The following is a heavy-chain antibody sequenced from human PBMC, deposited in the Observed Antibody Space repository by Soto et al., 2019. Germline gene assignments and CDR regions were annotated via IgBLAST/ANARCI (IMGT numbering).Heavy chain of an antibody. J-gene: IGHJ6*02. CDR1: GFTFSNYA. D-gene: IGHD3-16*01. Sequence: VHFLESGGGVVQPGGSLRLSCAAAGFTFSNYALNWVRQAPGKGLEWVSGISGSGGRTYYADSVKGRFTISRDNSKNTRYLQMDGLRAEDTAVYYCAKGGLGDYYYYGMDVWGQGATVTVSS. CDR3: AKGGLGDYYYYGMDV. CDR2: ISGSGGRT. V-gene: IGHV3-23*01.